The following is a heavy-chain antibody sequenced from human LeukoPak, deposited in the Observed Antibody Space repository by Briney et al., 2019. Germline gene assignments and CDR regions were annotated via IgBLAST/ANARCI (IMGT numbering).Heavy chain of an antibody. CDR3: ARDSRAALDY. J-gene: IGHJ4*02. CDR1: GGSISSYY. V-gene: IGHV4-59*01. Sequence: SETLSLTCTVSGGSISSYYWSWIRQPPGKGLEWIGYIYYSGSTNYNPSLKSRVTISVDTSKNQFSLKLSSVTAADTAVYYWARDSRAALDYWGQGTLVTVSS. D-gene: IGHD6-13*01. CDR2: IYYSGST.